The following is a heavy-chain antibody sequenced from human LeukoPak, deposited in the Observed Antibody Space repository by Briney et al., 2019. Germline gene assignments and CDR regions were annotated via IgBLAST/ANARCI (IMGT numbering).Heavy chain of an antibody. CDR1: GGSISSGSYY. D-gene: IGHD3-3*01. CDR3: ARDKLRFGSSYFDY. J-gene: IGHJ4*02. V-gene: IGHV4-61*02. Sequence: SETLSLTCTVSGGSISSGSYYWSWIRQPAGKGLEWIGRIYTSGSTNYNPSLKSRATISVDTSKNQFSLKMSSVTAADTAVYYCARDKLRFGSSYFDYWGQGTLVTVSS. CDR2: IYTSGST.